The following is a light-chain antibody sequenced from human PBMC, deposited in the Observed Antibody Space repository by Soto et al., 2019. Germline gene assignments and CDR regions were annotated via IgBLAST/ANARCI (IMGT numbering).Light chain of an antibody. CDR3: QQLNTFPVT. J-gene: IGKJ5*01. CDR2: ASS. Sequence: DIQLTQSPSFLSASVGDRVTITCRASQGISSYLAWYQQTPGKAPKLLIYASSTLQSGVPSRFSGSGSGTEFTLTISSLQPEDFATYCCQQLNTFPVTFGQWTRL. V-gene: IGKV1-9*01. CDR1: QGISSY.